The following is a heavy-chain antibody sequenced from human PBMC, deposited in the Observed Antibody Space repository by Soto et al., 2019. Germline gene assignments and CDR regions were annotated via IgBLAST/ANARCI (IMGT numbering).Heavy chain of an antibody. D-gene: IGHD2-2*01. CDR1: GGTFSSYT. CDR3: ARDLAGIVVPAAMDP. J-gene: IGHJ5*02. CDR2: IIPILGIA. V-gene: IGHV1-69*04. Sequence: SVKVSCKASGGTFSSYTISWVRQAPGQGLEWMGRIIPILGIANYAQKFQGRVTITADKSTSTAYMELSSLRSEDTAVYYCARDLAGIVVPAAMDPWGQGTLVTVSS.